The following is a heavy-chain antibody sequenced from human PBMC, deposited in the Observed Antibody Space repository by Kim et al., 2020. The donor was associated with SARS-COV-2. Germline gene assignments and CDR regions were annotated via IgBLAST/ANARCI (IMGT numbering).Heavy chain of an antibody. CDR3: ARDGLQSPSDHFYGMVV. CDR2: SSAYHGKT. Sequence: ASVKVSCKASGYTFSNYGISWVRQAPGQGLEWVAWSSAYHGKTNYAQKFQDRVILTTDTSTNTAYMELRRRRSYYTAVYSCARDGLQSPSDHFYGMVVWG. D-gene: IGHD4-4*01. J-gene: IGHJ6*02. CDR1: GYTFSNYG. V-gene: IGHV1-18*01.